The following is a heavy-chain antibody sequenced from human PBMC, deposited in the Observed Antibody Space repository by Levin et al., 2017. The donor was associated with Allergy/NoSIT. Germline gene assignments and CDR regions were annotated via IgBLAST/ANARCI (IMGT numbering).Heavy chain of an antibody. J-gene: IGHJ6*03. Sequence: GGSLRLSCAASGFTFSSYSMNWVRQAPGKGLEWVSYISSSSSTIYYADSVKGRFTISRDNAKNSLYLQMNSLRDEDTAVYYCASGYNWNAPVGYYYYYMDGWGKGTTVTVSS. CDR1: GFTFSSYS. V-gene: IGHV3-48*02. CDR2: ISSSSSTI. CDR3: ASGYNWNAPVGYYYYYMDG. D-gene: IGHD1-20*01.